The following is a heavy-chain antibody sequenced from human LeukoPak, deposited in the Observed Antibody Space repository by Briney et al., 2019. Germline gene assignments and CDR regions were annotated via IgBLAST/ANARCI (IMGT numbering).Heavy chain of an antibody. CDR1: GFTFSSYA. CDR3: ASVAAAAQGYFDY. V-gene: IGHV3-30-3*01. D-gene: IGHD6-13*01. CDR2: IPYDGSNK. J-gene: IGHJ4*02. Sequence: GGSLRLSCAASGFTFSSYAMHWVRQAPGKGLEWVAVIPYDGSNKYYADSVKGRFTISRDNSKNTLYLQMNSLRAEDTAVYYCASVAAAAQGYFDYWGQGTLVTVSS.